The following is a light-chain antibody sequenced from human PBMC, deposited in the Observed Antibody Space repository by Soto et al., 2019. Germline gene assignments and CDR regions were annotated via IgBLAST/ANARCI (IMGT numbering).Light chain of an antibody. V-gene: IGLV2-8*01. CDR3: TSYAGGNIL. Sequence: QSALTQPPSASGSPGQSVTISCTGTSTDVGAYNYVSWYQQHPGKAPKLMIYEVSQRPSGVPDRFSGSKSGNTASLTVSGVPAEDEADYYCTSYAGGNILFGGGTKLTVL. CDR2: EVS. J-gene: IGLJ2*01. CDR1: STDVGAYNY.